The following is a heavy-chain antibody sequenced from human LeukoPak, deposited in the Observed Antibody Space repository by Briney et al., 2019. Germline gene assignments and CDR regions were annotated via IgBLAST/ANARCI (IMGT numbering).Heavy chain of an antibody. D-gene: IGHD5/OR15-5a*01. V-gene: IGHV4-59*01. CDR1: GGSLSNYY. J-gene: IGHJ2*01. CDR3: ARNRVFTYWYFDL. CDR2: IYYSGSI. Sequence: PSETLSLTCTVSGGSLSNYYWSWIRQPPGKGLEWIGYIYYSGSINYNPSLRSRVTMSIDTSKNQFSLKLSSVTAADTAVYFCARNRVFTYWYFDLWGRGTLVTVSS.